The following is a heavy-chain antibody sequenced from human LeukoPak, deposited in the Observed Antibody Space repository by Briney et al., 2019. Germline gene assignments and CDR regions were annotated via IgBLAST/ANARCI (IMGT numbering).Heavy chain of an antibody. CDR1: GFTFSSYA. CDR3: AKPILTGYYRGSDAFDI. CDR2: ISGSGGST. Sequence: GGSLRLSCAASGFTFSSYAMSWVRQAPGKGLEWVSAISGSGGSTYYADSVKGRFTISRDNSKNTLYLQMNSLRAEDTAVYYCAKPILTGYYRGSDAFDIWGQGTMVTVSS. D-gene: IGHD3-9*01. V-gene: IGHV3-23*01. J-gene: IGHJ3*02.